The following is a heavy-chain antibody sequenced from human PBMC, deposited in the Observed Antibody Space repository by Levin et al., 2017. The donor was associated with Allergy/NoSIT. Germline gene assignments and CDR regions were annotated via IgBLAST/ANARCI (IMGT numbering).Heavy chain of an antibody. CDR1: GDSVTSRTYY. D-gene: IGHD3-22*01. J-gene: IGHJ3*02. CDR3: ARRHYYDTRGACDI. CDR2: FHYSGST. V-gene: IGHV4-39*01. Sequence: SETLSLTCTVSGDSVTSRTYYWGWIRLPPGKGLEWIGSFHYSGSTYYNPSLKSRVTISVDASKNQFSLNLGSVTAADAAVYYCARRHYYDTRGACDIWGQGTMVTVSS.